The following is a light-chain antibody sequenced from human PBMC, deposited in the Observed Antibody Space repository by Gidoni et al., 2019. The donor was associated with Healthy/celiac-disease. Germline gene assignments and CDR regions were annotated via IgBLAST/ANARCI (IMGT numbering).Light chain of an antibody. CDR1: SSDVGGYNY. Sequence: SAMTQPAPVSGSPGQSITISCTGTSSDVGGYNYVSWYQQHPGKAPKPMIYEVSNRPTGVSTRFSGSKSGYTASLTISGLQAEDEADYYCSSYTSSSTLNWVFGGGTKLTVL. CDR2: EVS. CDR3: SSYTSSSTLNWV. V-gene: IGLV2-14*01. J-gene: IGLJ3*02.